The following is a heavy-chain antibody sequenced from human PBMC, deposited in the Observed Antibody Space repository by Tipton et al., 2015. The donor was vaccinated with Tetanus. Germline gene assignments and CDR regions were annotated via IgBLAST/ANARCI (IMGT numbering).Heavy chain of an antibody. J-gene: IGHJ6*02. CDR2: IDPNSGGT. CDR1: GYTFTGYY. CDR3: ARDRGDYIYYGMDV. V-gene: IGHV1-2*02. D-gene: IGHD3-22*01. Sequence: QVQLVQSGAEVKKPGASVKVSCKASGYTFTGYYIYWVRQAPGQGLEWMGWIDPNSGGTVYAQKFQGRVTMTRDTSISTAYMELRSLRSDDTVVYYCARDRGDYIYYGMDVWGPGTTVTVS.